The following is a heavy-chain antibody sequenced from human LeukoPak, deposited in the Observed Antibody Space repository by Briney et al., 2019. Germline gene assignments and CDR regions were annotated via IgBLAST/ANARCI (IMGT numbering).Heavy chain of an antibody. D-gene: IGHD5-12*01. V-gene: IGHV1-2*02. CDR3: AKNPYEYYFDY. CDR2: INPNSGDT. Sequence: ASVKLSCKASGYTLTVYYMHWLRQAPGQGLEWMGWINPNSGDTNYAQKFQGRVTMTRDTSISTAYMELSRLTSDDTAVYYCAKNPYEYYFDYGGQGTLGTVSA. CDR1: GYTLTVYY. J-gene: IGHJ4*02.